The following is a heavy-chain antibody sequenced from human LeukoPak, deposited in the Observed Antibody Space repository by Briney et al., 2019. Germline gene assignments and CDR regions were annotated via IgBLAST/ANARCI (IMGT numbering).Heavy chain of an antibody. Sequence: GGSLRLSCVVSGLTVSSNYMSWVRQAPGKGLGWVSVIYSGGTTNYADSVKGRFIVYRDNSKNTLYLQMNRLRAEDTAVYYCASKLTTGYWGQGTLVTVSS. CDR3: ASKLTTGY. CDR2: IYSGGTT. D-gene: IGHD4-17*01. J-gene: IGHJ4*02. CDR1: GLTVSSNY. V-gene: IGHV3-66*01.